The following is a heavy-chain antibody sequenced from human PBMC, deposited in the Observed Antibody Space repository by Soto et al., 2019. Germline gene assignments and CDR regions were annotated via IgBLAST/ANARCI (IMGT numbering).Heavy chain of an antibody. D-gene: IGHD5-18*01. CDR1: GFTFSSYW. CDR3: ARIKLWGSYYYMDV. J-gene: IGHJ6*03. Sequence: EVQLVESGGGLVQPGGSLRLSCAASGFTFSSYWMHWVRQAPGKGLVWVSRINSGGSSTSYADSVKGRFTISRDNAKNTLYLQMNSLRAEDTAVYYCARIKLWGSYYYMDVWGKGTTVTVSS. CDR2: INSGGSST. V-gene: IGHV3-74*01.